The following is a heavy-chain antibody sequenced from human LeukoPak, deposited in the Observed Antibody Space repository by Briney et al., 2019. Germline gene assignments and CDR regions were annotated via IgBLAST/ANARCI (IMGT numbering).Heavy chain of an antibody. CDR1: GFTVSSNY. CDR2: IYSGGNT. CDR3: ATYYYDSSGSSFNY. D-gene: IGHD3-22*01. V-gene: IGHV3-53*01. J-gene: IGHJ4*02. Sequence: PGGSLRLSCAASGFTVSSNYMNWVRQAPGKGLEWVSVIYSGGNTYYADSVKCGFTISRDTSKNTLYLQMNSLRAEDRAMYYCATYYYDSSGSSFNYWGQGTWSPSPQ.